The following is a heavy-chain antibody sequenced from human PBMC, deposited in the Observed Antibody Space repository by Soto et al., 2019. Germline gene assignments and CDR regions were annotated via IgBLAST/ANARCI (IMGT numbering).Heavy chain of an antibody. V-gene: IGHV4-34*01. CDR3: ARLSGILTGYYKFDY. D-gene: IGHD3-9*01. CDR1: GGSFSGYY. CDR2: INHSGST. J-gene: IGHJ4*02. Sequence: QVQLQQWGAGLLKPSETLSLTCAVYGGSFSGYYWSWIRQPPGKGLEWIGEINHSGSTNYNPSLRSRVTISVDTSKNQFSLKLSSVTAADTAVYYCARLSGILTGYYKFDYWGQGTLVTVSS.